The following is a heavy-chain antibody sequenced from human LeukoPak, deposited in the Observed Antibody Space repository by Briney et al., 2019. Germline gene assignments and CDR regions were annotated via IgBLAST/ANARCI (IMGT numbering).Heavy chain of an antibody. V-gene: IGHV3-30-3*01. Sequence: GGSLRLSCAASGFTFSSYAIHWVRQAPGKGLEWVAVISYDGSNKYYADSVKGRFTISRDNSKNTLYLQMNSLRAEDTAVYYCARETGSAVGSTDFDYWGQGTLVTISS. CDR1: GFTFSSYA. D-gene: IGHD4-17*01. CDR2: ISYDGSNK. J-gene: IGHJ4*02. CDR3: ARETGSAVGSTDFDY.